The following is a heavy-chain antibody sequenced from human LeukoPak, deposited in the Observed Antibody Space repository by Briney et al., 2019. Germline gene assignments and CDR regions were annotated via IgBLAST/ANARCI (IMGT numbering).Heavy chain of an antibody. V-gene: IGHV1-69*02. Sequence: SVKVSCKASGDTFSSYTISRVRQAPGQGLEWMGRIIPILGIANYAQKFQGRVTITADKSTSTAYMELSSLRSEDTAVYYCARGHDYSNYWGQGTLVTVSS. J-gene: IGHJ4*02. CDR1: GDTFSSYT. CDR3: ARGHDYSNY. CDR2: IIPILGIA. D-gene: IGHD4-11*01.